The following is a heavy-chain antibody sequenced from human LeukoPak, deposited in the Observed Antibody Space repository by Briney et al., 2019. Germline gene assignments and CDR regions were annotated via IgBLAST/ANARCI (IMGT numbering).Heavy chain of an antibody. J-gene: IGHJ4*02. V-gene: IGHV4-34*01. D-gene: IGHD5-18*01. CDR1: GGSFSGYY. CDR2: INHSGST. Sequence: SETLSLTCAVYGGSFSGYYWSWIRQPPGKGLEWIGEINHSGSTNYNPSLKSRVTISVDTSKNQFSLKLSSVIAADTAVYYCARGPGDTAMAQGYYFDYWGQGTLVTVSS. CDR3: ARGPGDTAMAQGYYFDY.